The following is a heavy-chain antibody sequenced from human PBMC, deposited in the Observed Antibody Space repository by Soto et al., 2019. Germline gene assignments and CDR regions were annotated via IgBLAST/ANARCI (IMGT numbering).Heavy chain of an antibody. CDR3: ARSLWFGELH. Sequence: QITLKESGPTLVKPTQTLTLTCSFSGFSLSTTGVGVGGIRQSPGKALEWLAIIYWDNDKRYSPSLKSRVTITKDTSKNQVVLTVTNMGPVDTGTYYCARSLWFGELHWGQGALVTVSS. CDR1: GFSLSTTGVG. J-gene: IGHJ4*02. V-gene: IGHV2-5*02. CDR2: IYWDNDK. D-gene: IGHD3-10*01.